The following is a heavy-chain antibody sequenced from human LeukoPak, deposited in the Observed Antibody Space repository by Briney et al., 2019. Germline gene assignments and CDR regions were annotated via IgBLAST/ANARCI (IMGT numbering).Heavy chain of an antibody. J-gene: IGHJ4*02. D-gene: IGHD3-22*01. V-gene: IGHV1-69*05. CDR3: VRDARKYYDSSVLDYFDY. CDR2: VLPIFNKT. Sequence: ASVKVSYKASGGTFSNFAINWVRQAPGQGLEWMGGVLPIFNKTNYAQKFQGRVTITTDEFTSAAYMELSSLRSEDTAVYYCVRDARKYYDSSVLDYFDYWGQGTLVTVSS. CDR1: GGTFSNFA.